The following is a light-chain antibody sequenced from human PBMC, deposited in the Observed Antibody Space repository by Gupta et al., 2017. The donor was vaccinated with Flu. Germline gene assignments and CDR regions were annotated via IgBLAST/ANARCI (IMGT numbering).Light chain of an antibody. CDR3: CSYAGRYPFV. CDR2: DVS. Sequence: QSALTQPRSVSGSPGQSVTISCTGTSSDVGGYNYVSWYQQHPGKAPKVMIYDVSKRPSGVPDRFSGSKSGNTASLTISGLQAEDEADYYCCSYAGRYPFVFGGGTKVTVL. V-gene: IGLV2-11*01. CDR1: SSDVGGYNY. J-gene: IGLJ2*01.